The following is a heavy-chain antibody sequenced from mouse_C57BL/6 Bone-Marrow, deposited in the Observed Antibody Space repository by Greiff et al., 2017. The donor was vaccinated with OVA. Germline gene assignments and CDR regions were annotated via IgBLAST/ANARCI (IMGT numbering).Heavy chain of an antibody. J-gene: IGHJ4*01. CDR3: ASPNWDVGAMDY. D-gene: IGHD4-1*02. CDR2: ISNGGGST. CDR1: GFTFSDYY. V-gene: IGHV5-12*01. Sequence: EVNVVESGGGLVQPGGSLKLSCAASGFTFSDYYMYWVRQTPEKRLEWVAYISNGGGSTYYPDTVKGRFTISRDNAKNTLYLQMSRLKSEDTAMYYCASPNWDVGAMDYWGQGTSVTVSS.